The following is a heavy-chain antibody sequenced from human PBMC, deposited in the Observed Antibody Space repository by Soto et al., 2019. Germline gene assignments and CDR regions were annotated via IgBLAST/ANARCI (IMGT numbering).Heavy chain of an antibody. CDR3: ARDSVTTYYYSYGMDV. Sequence: QVQLVESGGGVVQPGRSLRLSCAASGFTFSSYAMHWVRQAPGKGLEWVAVISYDGSNKYYADSVKGRFTISRDNSKNTLYLQMNSLRAEDTAVYYCARDSVTTYYYSYGMDVWGQGTTVTVSS. J-gene: IGHJ6*02. CDR2: ISYDGSNK. D-gene: IGHD4-17*01. V-gene: IGHV3-30-3*01. CDR1: GFTFSSYA.